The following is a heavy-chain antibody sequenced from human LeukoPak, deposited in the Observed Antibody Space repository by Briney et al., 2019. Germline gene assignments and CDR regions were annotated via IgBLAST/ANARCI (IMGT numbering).Heavy chain of an antibody. CDR1: GFPFTTYW. J-gene: IGHJ4*02. V-gene: IGHV3-7*03. D-gene: IGHD3-16*02. CDR3: AKGTFGFGGVIVALDY. Sequence: GGSLRLSCASSGFPFTTYWMSWVRQAPGKGLEWVANIKQDASEKYYVDSVKGRFTITRANAKNSLHLQMNSLRGEDTAVYYCAKGTFGFGGVIVALDYWGQGTLVTVSS. CDR2: IKQDASEK.